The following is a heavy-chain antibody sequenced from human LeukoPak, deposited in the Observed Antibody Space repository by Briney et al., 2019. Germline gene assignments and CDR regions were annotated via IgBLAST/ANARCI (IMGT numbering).Heavy chain of an antibody. CDR2: IKSKTDGGTT. CDR3: TRGAWLRYFFDY. J-gene: IGHJ4*02. CDR1: GFTFSNAW. Sequence: PGGSLRLSCAASGFTFSNAWMTWVRQAPGKGLEWVGRIKSKTDGGTTDYAAPVKGRFTISRDDSKNTLYLQMNSLNTEDTAVYYCTRGAWLRYFFDYWGQGTLVTVSS. D-gene: IGHD5-24*01. V-gene: IGHV3-15*01.